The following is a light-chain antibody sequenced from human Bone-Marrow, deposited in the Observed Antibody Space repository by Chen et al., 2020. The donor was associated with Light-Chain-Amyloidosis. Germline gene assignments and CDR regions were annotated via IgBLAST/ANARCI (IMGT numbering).Light chain of an antibody. CDR1: NIGSTS. CDR2: DDS. J-gene: IGLJ3*02. CDR3: QVWDRSSDRPV. V-gene: IGLV3-21*02. Sequence: SYVLSQPSSVSVAPGQTAPLACGGNNIGSTSVHWYQKTPGKAPLLVVYDDSDRPSGIPERLSGSNSGNTATLTISRVEAGDEADYYCQVWDRSSDRPVFGGGTKLTVL.